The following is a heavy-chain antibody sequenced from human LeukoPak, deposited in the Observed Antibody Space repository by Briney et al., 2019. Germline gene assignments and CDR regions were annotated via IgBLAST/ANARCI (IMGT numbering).Heavy chain of an antibody. Sequence: SETLSLTCTVSGGSISSYYWSWIRQPPGKGLEWIGYIYYSGSTNYNPSLKSRVTISVDTSKNQFSLKLSSVTAADTAVYYCARAEYFAFDIWGQGTMVTVSS. CDR3: ARAEYFAFDI. CDR1: GGSISSYY. J-gene: IGHJ3*02. V-gene: IGHV4-59*01. CDR2: IYYSGST. D-gene: IGHD6-6*01.